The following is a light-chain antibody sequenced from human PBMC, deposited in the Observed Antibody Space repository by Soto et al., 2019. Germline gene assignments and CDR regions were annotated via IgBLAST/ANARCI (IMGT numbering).Light chain of an antibody. CDR2: ATS. J-gene: IGKJ1*01. CDR3: QHYNSYSEA. Sequence: DIQMTQSPSSLSASVGDRVSIACRASQSISRYLNWYQQKPGKAPNLLIYATSSLQSGVPSRFSGSGSGTEFTLTISSLQPDDFATYYCQHYNSYSEAFGQGTKVDI. CDR1: QSISRY. V-gene: IGKV1-39*01.